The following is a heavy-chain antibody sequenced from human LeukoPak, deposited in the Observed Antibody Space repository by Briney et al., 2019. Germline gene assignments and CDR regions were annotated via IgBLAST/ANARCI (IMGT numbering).Heavy chain of an antibody. D-gene: IGHD1-26*01. Sequence: GSLRLSCAASGFTFSSYWMSWIRQPPGKGLEWIGEINHSGSTNYNPSLKSRVTISVDTSKNQFSLKLSSVTAADTAVYYCARALILGVGAPMMYDAFDIWGQGTMVTVSS. V-gene: IGHV4-34*01. J-gene: IGHJ3*02. CDR1: GFTFSSYW. CDR2: INHSGST. CDR3: ARALILGVGAPMMYDAFDI.